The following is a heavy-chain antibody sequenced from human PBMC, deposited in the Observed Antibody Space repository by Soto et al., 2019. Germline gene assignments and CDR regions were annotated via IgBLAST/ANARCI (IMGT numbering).Heavy chain of an antibody. J-gene: IGHJ6*02. V-gene: IGHV1-2*04. CDR2: INPNSGGT. CDR1: GYTFTGYY. CDR3: GRDLITMVRGDYYYYGMDV. D-gene: IGHD3-10*01. Sequence: ASVKVSCKASGYTFTGYYMHWVRQAPGQGLEWMGWINPNSGGTNYAQKFQGWVTMTRDTSISTAYMELSRLRSDDTAVYYCGRDLITMVRGDYYYYGMDVWGQGTTVTVSS.